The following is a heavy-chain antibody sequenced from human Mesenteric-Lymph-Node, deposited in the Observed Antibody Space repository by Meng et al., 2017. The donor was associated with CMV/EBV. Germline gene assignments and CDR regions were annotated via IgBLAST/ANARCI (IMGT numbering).Heavy chain of an antibody. CDR1: GGSFSGYY. J-gene: IGHJ4*02. D-gene: IGHD6-19*01. CDR3: ARHQRWLKSEGGFNY. V-gene: IGHV4-34*01. Sequence: QEQLQPWGAGLLKPSETLSLACAVYGGSFSGYYWSWIRQPPGKGLEWIGEINHSGSTNYNPSLKSRVTISVDTSKNQFSLKLSSVTAADTAVYYCARHQRWLKSEGGFNYWGQGTLVTASS. CDR2: INHSGST.